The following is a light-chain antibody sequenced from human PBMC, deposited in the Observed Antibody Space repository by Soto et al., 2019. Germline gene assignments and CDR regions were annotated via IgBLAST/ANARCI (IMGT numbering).Light chain of an antibody. J-gene: IGKJ2*01. CDR1: QSVSSSY. CDR2: GAS. CDR3: QQYGSSMYT. V-gene: IGKV3-20*01. Sequence: EIVLTQSPGTLSLSPGERATLSCRASQSVSSSYLAWYQQKPGQAPRLLIYGASSRATGIPDRFSGSASREDSPLTISRLQPEDFAVYYCQQYGSSMYTFGQGTKLEIK.